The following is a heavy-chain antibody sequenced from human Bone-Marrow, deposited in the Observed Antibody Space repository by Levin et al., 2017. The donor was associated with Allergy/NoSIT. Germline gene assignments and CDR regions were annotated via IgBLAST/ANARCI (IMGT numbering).Heavy chain of an antibody. V-gene: IGHV3-33*01. CDR3: ARDPVTGDPTKFDY. J-gene: IGHJ4*02. CDR2: ISFDGSQQ. Sequence: PGGSLRLSCAASGFTFSLYGMHWVRQAPGTGPEWVAFISFDGSQQNYGDSVNGRFIISRDNLKNTVRLQMNTLRVEDTGIYYCARDPVTGDPTKFDYWGQGAPVIVSS. D-gene: IGHD1-20*01. CDR1: GFTFSLYG.